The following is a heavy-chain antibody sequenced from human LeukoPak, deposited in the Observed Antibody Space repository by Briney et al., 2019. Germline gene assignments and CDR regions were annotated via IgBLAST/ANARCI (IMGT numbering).Heavy chain of an antibody. D-gene: IGHD6-6*01. CDR2: IIPIFGIA. CDR1: GGTFSSYA. Sequence: GASVKVSCKASGGTFSSYAISWVRQAPGQGLEWMGRIIPIFGIANYAQKFQGRVTITADKSTSTAYMELSSLRSEDTAVYYCASASNEQLVGEDSFDLWGQGTLVTVSS. V-gene: IGHV1-69*04. J-gene: IGHJ5*02. CDR3: ASASNEQLVGEDSFDL.